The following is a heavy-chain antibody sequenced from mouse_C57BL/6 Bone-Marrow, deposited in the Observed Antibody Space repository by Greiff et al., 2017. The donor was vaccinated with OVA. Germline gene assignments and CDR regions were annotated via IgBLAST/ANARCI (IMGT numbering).Heavy chain of an antibody. Sequence: EVKLVESGGGLVKPGGSLKLSCAASGFTFSDYGMHWVRQAPEKGLEWVAYISSGSSTIYYADTVKGRFTIPRDNAKNTLFLQMTSLRSEDTAMYYCARRYRGYFDYWGQGTTLTVSS. CDR3: ARRYRGYFDY. V-gene: IGHV5-17*01. CDR1: GFTFSDYG. J-gene: IGHJ2*01. D-gene: IGHD1-1*01. CDR2: ISSGSSTI.